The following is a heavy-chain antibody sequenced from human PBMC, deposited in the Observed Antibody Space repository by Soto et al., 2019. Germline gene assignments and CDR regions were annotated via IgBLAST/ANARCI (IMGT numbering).Heavy chain of an antibody. CDR1: GYPFSSFA. V-gene: IGHV1-3*01. CDR3: ARGGGSFPDFDS. Sequence: QVQLVQSGAEVKKPGASVKVSCKASGYPFSSFAMHWVRQAPGQRLEWMGWINAGNDNTKYSQKFQGRVTITRDTSANTVYMELSSLRSEDTSVYYCARGGGSFPDFDSWGQGTLVTVSS. D-gene: IGHD1-26*01. CDR2: INAGNDNT. J-gene: IGHJ4*02.